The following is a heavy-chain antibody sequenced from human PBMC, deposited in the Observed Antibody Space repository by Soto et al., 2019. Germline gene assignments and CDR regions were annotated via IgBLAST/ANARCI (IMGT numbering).Heavy chain of an antibody. CDR3: ARRDYDLLAGQRYHLDF. Sequence: PGESLKISCKGSGYRFTTFWIGWVRQMPGKGLEWVAIIYPDQSRAMYSPAFQGQVTISVDKSISTAYLQWNSLKASDTAIYYCARRDYDLLAGQRYHLDFWGPGTLVTVYS. D-gene: IGHD3-9*01. J-gene: IGHJ4*02. CDR2: IYPDQSRA. CDR1: GYRFTTFW. V-gene: IGHV5-51*01.